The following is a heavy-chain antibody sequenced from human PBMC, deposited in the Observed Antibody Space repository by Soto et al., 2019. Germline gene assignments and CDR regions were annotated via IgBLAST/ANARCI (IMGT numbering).Heavy chain of an antibody. D-gene: IGHD3-16*02. CDR3: TKENYDYIWGSYRYNWFDP. Sequence: LRLSCAASGFTFSNAWMSWVRQAPGKGLEWVGRIKSKTDGGTTDYAAPVKGRFTISRDDSKNTLYLQMNSLKTEDTAVYYCTKENYDYIWGSYRYNWFDPWGQGTLVTVSS. CDR1: GFTFSNAW. CDR2: IKSKTDGGTT. J-gene: IGHJ5*02. V-gene: IGHV3-15*01.